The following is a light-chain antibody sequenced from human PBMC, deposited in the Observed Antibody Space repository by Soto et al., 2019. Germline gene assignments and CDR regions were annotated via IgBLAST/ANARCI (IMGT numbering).Light chain of an antibody. J-gene: IGKJ3*01. CDR1: QNVLYSSNNKNY. CDR3: QQYYTTPVT. Sequence: DIVMTQSPDSLAVSLGERATINCKSSQNVLYSSNNKNYLDWYQQKPGQPPKLLIYWASTRESGVPERFSGSRYGTDFTLNIRSLQAEDVALYYCQQYYTTPVTFGPGTKVDIK. CDR2: WAS. V-gene: IGKV4-1*01.